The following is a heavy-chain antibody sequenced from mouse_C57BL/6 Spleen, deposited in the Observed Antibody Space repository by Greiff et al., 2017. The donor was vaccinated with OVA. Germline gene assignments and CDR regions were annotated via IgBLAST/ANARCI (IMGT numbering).Heavy chain of an antibody. CDR2: IWSDGST. Sequence: VQRVESGPGLVAPSQSLSITCTVSGFSLTSYGVHWVRQPPGKGLEWLVVIWSDGSTTYNSALKSRLSISKDNSKSQVFLKMNSRQTDDTAMYYCARHYYGSSYGWYFDVWGTGTTVTVSS. V-gene: IGHV2-6-1*01. CDR1: GFSLTSYG. D-gene: IGHD1-1*01. CDR3: ARHYYGSSYGWYFDV. J-gene: IGHJ1*03.